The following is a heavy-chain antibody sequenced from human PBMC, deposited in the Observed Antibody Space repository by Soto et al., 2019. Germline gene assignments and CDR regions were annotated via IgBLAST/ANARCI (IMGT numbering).Heavy chain of an antibody. CDR3: AKQDDRGALEI. CDR1: GKAFTSFW. Sequence: HGESLKISCKISGKAFTSFWVVWVRQMPGRGLEWMGNIYPGDSDTRYTPPFQGQVTISADKSTNTAYLQWHSLQASDTALYYCAKQDDRGALEIWGKGTKVTVSS. J-gene: IGHJ3*02. CDR2: IYPGDSDT. D-gene: IGHD3-22*01. V-gene: IGHV5-51*01.